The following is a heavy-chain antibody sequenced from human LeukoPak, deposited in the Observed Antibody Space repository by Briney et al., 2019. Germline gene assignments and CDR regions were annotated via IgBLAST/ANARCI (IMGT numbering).Heavy chain of an antibody. D-gene: IGHD6-25*01. J-gene: IGHJ6*03. Sequence: SETLSLTCTVSGGSISSYYWSWIRQPPGKGLEWIGYIYYSGSTNYNPSLKSRVTISVDTSKNQFSLKLSSVTAADTAVYYCARVGSSATFYYYYMDVWGKGTTVTVSS. CDR2: IYYSGST. CDR3: ARVGSSATFYYYYMDV. CDR1: GGSISSYY. V-gene: IGHV4-59*01.